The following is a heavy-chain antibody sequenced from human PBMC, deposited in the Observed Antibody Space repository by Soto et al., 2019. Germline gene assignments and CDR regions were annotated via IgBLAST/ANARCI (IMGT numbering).Heavy chain of an antibody. V-gene: IGHV1-24*01. J-gene: IGHJ6*03. CDR1: GYTLTELS. CDR3: ATAPKSGGHYYNYMDV. D-gene: IGHD2-15*01. Sequence: ASVKVSCKVSGYTLTELSMHWVRQAPGKGLEWMGGFDPEDGETIYAQKFQGRVTMTEDTSTDTAYMELSSLRSEDTAVYYCATAPKSGGHYYNYMDVWGKGTTVTVSS. CDR2: FDPEDGET.